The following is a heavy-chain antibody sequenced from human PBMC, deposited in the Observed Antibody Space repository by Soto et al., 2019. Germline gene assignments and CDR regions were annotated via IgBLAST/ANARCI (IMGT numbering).Heavy chain of an antibody. V-gene: IGHV3-30*04. D-gene: IGHD3-10*01. CDR2: ISYDGENQ. Sequence: GESLKISCAASGFSLGHYAMHWVRQPPGKGLEWVALISYDGENQYFTDSVRGRFTISRDNSKTAVYLEMNNLRLDDTATYYCVSPHSESSNAFDLWGQGTLVTVSS. J-gene: IGHJ5*02. CDR1: GFSLGHYA. CDR3: VSPHSESSNAFDL.